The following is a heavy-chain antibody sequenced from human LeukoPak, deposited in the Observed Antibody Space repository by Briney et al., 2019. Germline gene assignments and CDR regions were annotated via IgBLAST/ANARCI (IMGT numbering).Heavy chain of an antibody. V-gene: IGHV1-2*02. D-gene: IGHD4-17*01. CDR1: GYTFTGCY. CDR2: INPNSGGT. J-gene: IGHJ6*03. CDR3: ARDNYGDYSDYYYYMDV. Sequence: GASVKVSCKASGYTFTGCYMHWVRQAPGQGLEWMGWINPNSGGTNYAQKFQGRVTMTRDTSISTAYMELSRLRSDDTAVYYCARDNYGDYSDYYYYMDVWGKGTTVIVSS.